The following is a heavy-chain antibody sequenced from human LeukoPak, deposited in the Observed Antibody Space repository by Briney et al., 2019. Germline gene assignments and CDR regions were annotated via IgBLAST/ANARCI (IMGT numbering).Heavy chain of an antibody. CDR3: AREGCSTTSCYGYFDL. J-gene: IGHJ2*01. D-gene: IGHD2-2*01. CDR2: IYYSGST. CDR1: GGSISRGDYY. Sequence: SETLSLTCTVSGGSISRGDYYWSWIRQPPGKGLEWIGYIYYSGSTYYNPSLKSRVIISVDTSKNQFSLKLSSVTAADTAVYYFAREGCSTTSCYGYFDLWGRGPLVTVSS. V-gene: IGHV4-30-4*01.